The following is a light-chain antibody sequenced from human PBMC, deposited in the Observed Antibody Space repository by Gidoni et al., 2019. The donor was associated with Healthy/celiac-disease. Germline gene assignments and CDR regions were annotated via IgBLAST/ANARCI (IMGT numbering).Light chain of an antibody. CDR3: NSRDSSGNHLRV. CDR1: SLRSYY. CDR2: GKN. J-gene: IGLJ1*01. Sequence: SSELTQDPAVSVALGQTVRITCQGDSLRSYYASWYQQKTEKAPVLVIYGKNTRPSGIPDRFSGYSSGNTASLTITGAQAEDEADYYCNSRDSSGNHLRVFGTGTKVTVL. V-gene: IGLV3-19*01.